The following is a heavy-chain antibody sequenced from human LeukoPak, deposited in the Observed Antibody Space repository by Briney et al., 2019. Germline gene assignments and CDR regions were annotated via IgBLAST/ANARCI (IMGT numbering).Heavy chain of an antibody. J-gene: IGHJ4*02. CDR3: ASSTITATLDY. CDR2: IWYDGSNK. CDR1: GFTFSSYG. D-gene: IGHD5-24*01. V-gene: IGHV3-33*01. Sequence: GGSLRLSCAASGFTFSSYGMHWVRQAPGKGLEWVAVIWYDGSNKYYADSVKGRFTISRDNSKNTLYLQMNSLRAEVTAVYYCASSTITATLDYWGQGTLVTVSS.